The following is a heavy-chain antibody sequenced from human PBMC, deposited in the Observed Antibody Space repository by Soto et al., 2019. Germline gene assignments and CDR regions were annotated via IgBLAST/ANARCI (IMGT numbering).Heavy chain of an antibody. CDR2: ISSNGGST. D-gene: IGHD5-18*01. J-gene: IGHJ6*02. Sequence: EVQLVESGGGLVQPGGSLRLSCAASGFTFSSYAMHWVRQAPGKGLEYVSAISSNGGSTYYANSVKGSFTISRDNSKNTLYLEMGGLRAEDMAVYYCARGSVDTARAVYYYYGMDVWGQGATVTVSS. CDR1: GFTFSSYA. V-gene: IGHV3-64*01. CDR3: ARGSVDTARAVYYYYGMDV.